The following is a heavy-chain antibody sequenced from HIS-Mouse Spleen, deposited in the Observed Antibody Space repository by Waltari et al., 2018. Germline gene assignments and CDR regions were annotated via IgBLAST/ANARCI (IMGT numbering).Heavy chain of an antibody. CDR2: IYYSGST. V-gene: IGHV4-34*01. J-gene: IGHJ2*01. D-gene: IGHD6-13*01. CDR1: GGSFSGYY. Sequence: QVQLQQWGAGLLKPSETLSLTCAVYGGSFSGYYWGWIRQPPGKGLEWIGSIYYSGSTYYNPSLKSRVTISVDTSKNQFSLKLSSVTAADTAVYYCAREIPYSSSWYDWYFDLWGRGTLVTVSS. CDR3: AREIPYSSSWYDWYFDL.